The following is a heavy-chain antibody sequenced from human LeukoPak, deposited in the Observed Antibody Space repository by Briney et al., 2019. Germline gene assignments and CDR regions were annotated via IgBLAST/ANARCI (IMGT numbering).Heavy chain of an antibody. D-gene: IGHD6-19*01. Sequence: GGSLRLSCAASGFTFSSYSMNWVRQAPGKGLEWVSSISSSSYIYYADSVKGRFTISRDNAKNSLYLQMNSLRAEDTAVYYCARDEGRIAVAPQKYFQHWGQGTLVTVSS. CDR1: GFTFSSYS. J-gene: IGHJ1*01. V-gene: IGHV3-21*01. CDR2: ISSSSYI. CDR3: ARDEGRIAVAPQKYFQH.